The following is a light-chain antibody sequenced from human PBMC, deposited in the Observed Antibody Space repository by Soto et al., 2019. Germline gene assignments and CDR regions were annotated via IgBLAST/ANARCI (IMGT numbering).Light chain of an antibody. CDR2: DVN. J-gene: IGLJ2*01. V-gene: IGLV2-14*01. Sequence: QSALTQPASVSGSPGQSITISCAGSSSDVGAYIYVSWYHQHPGKVPKLIIYDVNDRPSGVSDRFSGSKSGNTASLTISGLQAEDEGDYYCATETTSDTMIFGGGTKLTVL. CDR3: ATETTSDTMI. CDR1: SSDVGAYIY.